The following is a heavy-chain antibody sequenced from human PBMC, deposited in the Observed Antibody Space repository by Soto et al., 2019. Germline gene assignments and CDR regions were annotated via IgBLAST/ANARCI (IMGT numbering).Heavy chain of an antibody. J-gene: IGHJ4*02. V-gene: IGHV3-30-3*01. CDR1: GFTFSSYA. CDR3: ARDRAIFGVAKGHFDY. CDR2: ISYDGSNK. D-gene: IGHD3-3*01. Sequence: GGSLRLSCAASGFTFSSYAMHWVRQAPGKGLEWVAVISYDGSNKYYADSVKGRFTISRDNSKNTLYLQMNSLRAEETAVYYCARDRAIFGVAKGHFDYCGQGT.